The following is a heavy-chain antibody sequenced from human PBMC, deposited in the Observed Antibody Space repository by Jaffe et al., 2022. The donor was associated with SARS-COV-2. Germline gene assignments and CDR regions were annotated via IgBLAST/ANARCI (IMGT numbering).Heavy chain of an antibody. Sequence: EVQLVESGGGLVQPGGSLRLSCAASGFTFSRSWMQWVRQAPGKGLVWVSRIKSDGSTTNYADSVKGRFTISRDNAKNTLYLQMNSLRAEDTAVYYCVRALNWKDNSWGQGTLVTVSS. J-gene: IGHJ4*02. CDR3: VRALNWKDNS. CDR2: IKSDGSTT. CDR1: GFTFSRSW. D-gene: IGHD1-20*01. V-gene: IGHV3-74*01.